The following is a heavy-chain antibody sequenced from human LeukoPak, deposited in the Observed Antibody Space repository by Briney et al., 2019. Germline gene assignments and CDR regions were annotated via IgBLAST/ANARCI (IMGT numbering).Heavy chain of an antibody. CDR3: ARDPSYGSGYYYFDY. CDR2: INPNSGGT. Sequence: ASVKVSCKTSGYTFTGYYLFWVRQAPGQGLEWMGWINPNSGGTNYAQKFQGRATMTRDTSTSTVYMELSSLRSGDTAVYYCARDPSYGSGYYYFDYWGQGTLVTVSS. V-gene: IGHV1-2*02. D-gene: IGHD3-22*01. CDR1: GYTFTGYY. J-gene: IGHJ4*02.